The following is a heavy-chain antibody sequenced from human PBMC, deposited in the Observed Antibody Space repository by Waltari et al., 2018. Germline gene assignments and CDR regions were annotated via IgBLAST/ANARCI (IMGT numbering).Heavy chain of an antibody. J-gene: IGHJ4*02. V-gene: IGHV3-30*04. Sequence: QVQLVESGGGVVQPGRSLRLSCVASGFPLSDSAMHWVRQAPGKGPEWVALISKDGSYTYYVDSVKGRFTISRDNSKNTLFLQMNSLTAEDTAVYYCARKFQAYYFDYWGQGSLVTVSS. CDR3: ARKFQAYYFDY. CDR1: GFPLSDSA. CDR2: ISKDGSYT.